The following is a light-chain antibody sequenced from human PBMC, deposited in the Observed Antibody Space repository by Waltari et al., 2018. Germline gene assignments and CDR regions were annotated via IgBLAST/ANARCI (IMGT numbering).Light chain of an antibody. J-gene: IGKJ2*01. V-gene: IGKV4-1*01. Sequence: DIEMTQSPESLAVSLGERATINCRSSQRVVSSSNNRNYLAWFQQKPGQSPKLLIYWASSRDFGVPDRFNGSGSGTDFTLTISSLQAEDVAAGYYCQQYYNIPPTFGQGTKLEI. CDR3: QQYYNIPPT. CDR1: QRVVSSSNNRNY. CDR2: WAS.